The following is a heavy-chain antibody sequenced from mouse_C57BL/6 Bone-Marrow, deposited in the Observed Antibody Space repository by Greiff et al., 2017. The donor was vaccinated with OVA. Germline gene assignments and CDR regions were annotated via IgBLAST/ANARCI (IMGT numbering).Heavy chain of an antibody. J-gene: IGHJ4*01. CDR3: VRHKATVVATDAMDY. D-gene: IGHD1-1*01. V-gene: IGHV10-1*01. CDR2: IRSKSNNYAT. CDR1: GFSFNTYA. Sequence: EVMLVESGGGLVQPKGSLKLSCAASGFSFNTYAMNWVRQAPGKGLEWVARIRSKSNNYATYYADSVKDRFTISRDDSESMLYLQMNNLKTEDTAMYYCVRHKATVVATDAMDYWGQGTSVTVSS.